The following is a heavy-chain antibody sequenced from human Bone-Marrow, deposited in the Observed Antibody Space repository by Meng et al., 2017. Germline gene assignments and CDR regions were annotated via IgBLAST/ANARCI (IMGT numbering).Heavy chain of an antibody. CDR1: GFTVSSNE. D-gene: IGHD1-1*01. Sequence: GGSLRLSCAASGFTVSSNEMSWVRQAPGKGLEWVSSISGGSTYYADSVKGRFTISRDNAKNSLYLQMDSLRAEDTAVYYCARVCGVERRRWLSNDAFDIWGQGTMVTVSS. J-gene: IGHJ3*02. CDR3: ARVCGVERRRWLSNDAFDI. V-gene: IGHV3-38-3*01. CDR2: ISGGST.